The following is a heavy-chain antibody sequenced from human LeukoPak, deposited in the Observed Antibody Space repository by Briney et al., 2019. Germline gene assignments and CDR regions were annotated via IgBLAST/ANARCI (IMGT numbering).Heavy chain of an antibody. J-gene: IGHJ6*03. CDR2: ISSSSSYI. D-gene: IGHD2-2*01. CDR1: GFTFSSYS. Sequence: GGSLRLSCAASGFTFSSYSMNWVRQAPGKGLEWVSSISSSSSYIYYADSVKGRFTISRDNAKNSLYLQMNSLRAEDMAVYYCARDGEGYCSSTSCYYYYYYMDVWGKGTTVTVSS. CDR3: ARDGEGYCSSTSCYYYYYYMDV. V-gene: IGHV3-21*01.